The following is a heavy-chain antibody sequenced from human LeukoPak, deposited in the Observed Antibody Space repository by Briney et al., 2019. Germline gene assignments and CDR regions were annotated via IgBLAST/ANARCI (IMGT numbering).Heavy chain of an antibody. CDR1: GYTFTSCD. Sequence: ASVKVSCKASGYTFTSCDINWVRQATGQGLEWMGWMNPNSGNTGYAQKFQGRVTMTRNTSISTAYMELSSLRSEDTAVYYCARVGVPAAMWFDPWGQGTLVTVSS. CDR2: MNPNSGNT. D-gene: IGHD2-2*01. J-gene: IGHJ5*02. CDR3: ARVGVPAAMWFDP. V-gene: IGHV1-8*01.